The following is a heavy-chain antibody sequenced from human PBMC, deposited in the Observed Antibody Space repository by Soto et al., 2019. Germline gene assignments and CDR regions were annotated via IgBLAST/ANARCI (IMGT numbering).Heavy chain of an antibody. CDR3: ARIYCYSTSCYVDY. V-gene: IGHV4-34*01. D-gene: IGHD2-2*01. CDR1: GGSFSNTY. J-gene: IGHJ4*02. CDR2: INHSGST. Sequence: PSETLSLTCAVYGGSFSNTYCSWICQPPGKGLEWIGEINHSGSTNYNPSLKSRVTISVDPSKNQFSLKLSSVTAADTAVYYCARIYCYSTSCYVDYWGQGTLVTVSS.